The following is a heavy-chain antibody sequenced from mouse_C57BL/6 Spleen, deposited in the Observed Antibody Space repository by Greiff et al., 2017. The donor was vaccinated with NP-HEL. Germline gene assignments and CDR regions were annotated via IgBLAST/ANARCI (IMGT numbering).Heavy chain of an antibody. V-gene: IGHV2-2*01. CDR1: GFSLTSYG. Sequence: VQRVESGPGLVQPSQSLSITCTVSGFSLTSYGVHWVRQSPGKGLEWLGVIWSGGSTDYNAAFISRLSISKDNSKSQVFFKMNSLQADDTAIYYCASYDGYYAGYFDVWGTGTTVTVSS. D-gene: IGHD2-3*01. CDR3: ASYDGYYAGYFDV. CDR2: IWSGGST. J-gene: IGHJ1*03.